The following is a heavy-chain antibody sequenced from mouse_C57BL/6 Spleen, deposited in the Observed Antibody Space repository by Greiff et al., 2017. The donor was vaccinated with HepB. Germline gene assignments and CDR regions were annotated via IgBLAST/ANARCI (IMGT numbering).Heavy chain of an antibody. CDR1: GYTFTSYW. V-gene: IGHV1-64*01. J-gene: IGHJ4*01. CDR2: IHPNSGST. D-gene: IGHD2-3*01. Sequence: QVQLQQPGAELVKPGASVKLPCKASGYTFTSYWMHWVKQRPGQGLEWIGMIHPNSGSTNYNEKFKSKATLTVDKSSSTAYMQLSSLTSEDSAVYYCARKGGRMDYYAMDYWGQGTSVTVSS. CDR3: ARKGGRMDYYAMDY.